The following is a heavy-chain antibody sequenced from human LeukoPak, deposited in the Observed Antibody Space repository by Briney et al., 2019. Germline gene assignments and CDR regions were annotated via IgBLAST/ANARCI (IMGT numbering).Heavy chain of an antibody. J-gene: IGHJ4*02. V-gene: IGHV3-9*01. Sequence: GGSLRLSCAASGFTFDDYAMHWVRQAPGKGLEWVSGISWNSGSIGYADSVKGRFTISRDNSKNTLYLQMNSLRAEDTAVYYCARVLSGGSCYDWGQGTLVTVSS. D-gene: IGHD2-15*01. CDR1: GFTFDDYA. CDR2: ISWNSGSI. CDR3: ARVLSGGSCYD.